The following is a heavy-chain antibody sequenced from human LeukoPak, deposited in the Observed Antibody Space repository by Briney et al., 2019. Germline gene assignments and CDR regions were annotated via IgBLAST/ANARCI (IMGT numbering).Heavy chain of an antibody. CDR3: IRDYYIEIGPAAGAFHI. CDR1: GFTFGNYW. Sequence: GGSLRLSCVASGSGFTFGNYWMSWVRQAPGQGLEWVANIKQDGSETFYVDSVKGRFTISRDNAENSLYLQMNSLRAEDTAVYYCIRDYYIEIGPAAGAFHIWGQGTMVTVSS. V-gene: IGHV3-7*01. CDR2: IKQDGSET. D-gene: IGHD2-2*01. J-gene: IGHJ3*02.